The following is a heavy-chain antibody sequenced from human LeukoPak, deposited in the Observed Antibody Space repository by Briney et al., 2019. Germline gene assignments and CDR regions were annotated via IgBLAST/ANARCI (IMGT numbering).Heavy chain of an antibody. CDR1: GGSISSGSYY. CDR3: ARKRWLQHFDY. J-gene: IGHJ4*02. Sequence: PSETLSLTCTVSGGSISSGSYYWSWIRQPAGKGLEWIGRIYTSGSTNYNPSLKSRVTMSVDTSKNQFSLKLSSVTAADTAVYYCARKRWLQHFDYWGQGTLVTVSS. V-gene: IGHV4-61*02. D-gene: IGHD5-24*01. CDR2: IYTSGST.